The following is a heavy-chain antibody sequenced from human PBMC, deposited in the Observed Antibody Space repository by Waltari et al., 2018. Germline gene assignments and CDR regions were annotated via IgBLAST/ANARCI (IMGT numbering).Heavy chain of an antibody. CDR1: GFTFDDYA. J-gene: IGHJ6*03. Sequence: EVQLVESGGVVVQPGGSLGLPCAASGFTFDDYAMHLVRQAPGKGLEWVSLISWEGGSTYYADSVKGRFTISRDNSKNSLYLQMNSLRAEDTALYYCARGDMFPYYYYYMDVWGKGTTVTVSS. V-gene: IGHV3-43D*04. CDR2: ISWEGGST. D-gene: IGHD3-10*02. CDR3: ARGDMFPYYYYYMDV.